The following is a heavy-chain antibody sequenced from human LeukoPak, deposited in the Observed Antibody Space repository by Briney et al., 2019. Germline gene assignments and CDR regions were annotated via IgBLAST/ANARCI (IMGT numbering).Heavy chain of an antibody. CDR1: GYSISSGYY. CDR3: AGRLYDAFDS. J-gene: IGHJ3*02. V-gene: IGHV4-38-2*01. CDR2: IYHSGST. Sequence: PSETLSLTCAVSGYSISSGYYWGWIRQPPGKGLEWIGSIYHSGSTYYNPSLKSRVTISVDTSKNQFSLKLSSVTAADTAVYYCAGRLYDAFDSWGQGTMVTVSS.